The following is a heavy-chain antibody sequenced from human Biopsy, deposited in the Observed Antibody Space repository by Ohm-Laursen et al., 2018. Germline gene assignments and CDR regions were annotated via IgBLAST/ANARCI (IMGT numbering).Heavy chain of an antibody. Sequence: SETLSLTCTVSGGPFGINSHYWIWIRQPPGKGLEWIASIYYGWTTHYNASLQGRVTISVDQPMNQFSLRLTSVTAADTAVYYCSKRDLSGTSPVWGQGTTVTVSS. CDR1: GGPFGINSHY. CDR2: IYYGWTT. D-gene: IGHD1-26*01. V-gene: IGHV4-39*01. J-gene: IGHJ6*02. CDR3: SKRDLSGTSPV.